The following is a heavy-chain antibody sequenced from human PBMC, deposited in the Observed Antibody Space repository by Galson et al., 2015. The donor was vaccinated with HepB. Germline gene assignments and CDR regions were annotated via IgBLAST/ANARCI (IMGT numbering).Heavy chain of an antibody. CDR1: GFTFSSYW. CDR2: INSDGSST. D-gene: IGHD3-16*01. Sequence: SLRLSCAASGFTFSSYWMHWVRQAPGKGLVWVSRINSDGSSTSYADSVKGRFTISRDNAKNTLYLQMNSLRAEDTAVYYCAREGDGVLFVYYFDYWGQGTLVTVSS. CDR3: AREGDGVLFVYYFDY. J-gene: IGHJ4*02. V-gene: IGHV3-74*01.